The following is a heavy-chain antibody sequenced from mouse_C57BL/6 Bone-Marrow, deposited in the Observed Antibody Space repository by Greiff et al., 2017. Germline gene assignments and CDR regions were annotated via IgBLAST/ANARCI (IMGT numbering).Heavy chain of an antibody. J-gene: IGHJ1*03. CDR1: GFTFSSYA. CDR2: ISDGGSYT. CDR3: ARDENDYGSPHGYFDV. D-gene: IGHD1-1*01. V-gene: IGHV5-4*01. Sequence: EVQGVESGGGLVKPGGSLKLSCAASGFTFSSYAMSWVRPTPETRLEWVATISDGGSYTYYPDNVQGRFTISRDNAKKNLYLQMSHLKSEDTAMYYCARDENDYGSPHGYFDVWGTGTTVTVSS.